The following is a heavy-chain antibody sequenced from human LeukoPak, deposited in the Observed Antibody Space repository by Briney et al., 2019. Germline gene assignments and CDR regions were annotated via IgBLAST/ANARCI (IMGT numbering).Heavy chain of an antibody. Sequence: SVKVSCKASGGTFSSYAISWVRQAPGQGLEWMGRIFPIFATANYAQKFQGRVTITADESTSTAYMELSSLRSEDTAVYYCAVTSARGTYRFLDYWGQGTLVTVSS. D-gene: IGHD3-16*02. CDR2: IFPIFATA. CDR1: GGTFSSYA. CDR3: AVTSARGTYRFLDY. J-gene: IGHJ4*02. V-gene: IGHV1-69*13.